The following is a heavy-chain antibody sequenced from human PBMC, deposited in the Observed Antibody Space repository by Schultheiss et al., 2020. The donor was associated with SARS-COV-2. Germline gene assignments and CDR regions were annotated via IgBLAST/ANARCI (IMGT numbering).Heavy chain of an antibody. CDR2: ISAYNGNT. CDR3: ARTRRPNEHGWFDP. CDR1: GYTFTSYG. J-gene: IGHJ5*02. V-gene: IGHV1-18*04. D-gene: IGHD1/OR15-1a*01. Sequence: ASVKVSCKASGYTFTSYGISWVRQAPGQGLEWMGWISAYNGNTNYAQKLQGRVTMTTDTSTSTAYMELRSLRSDDTAVYYCARTRRPNEHGWFDPWGQGTLVTVSS.